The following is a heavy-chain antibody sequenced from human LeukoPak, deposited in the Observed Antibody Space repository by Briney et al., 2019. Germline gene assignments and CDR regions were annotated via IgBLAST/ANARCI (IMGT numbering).Heavy chain of an antibody. CDR3: ARDNPTLRSFDY. Sequence: SETLSLTCTVSGGSISSYYWSWIRQPPGKGLEWIGYIYYSGSTNYNPSLKSRVTISVDTSKNQFSLKLSSVTAADTAVYYCARDNPTLRSFDYWGQGTLVTVSS. D-gene: IGHD3-3*01. J-gene: IGHJ4*02. V-gene: IGHV4-59*12. CDR1: GGSISSYY. CDR2: IYYSGST.